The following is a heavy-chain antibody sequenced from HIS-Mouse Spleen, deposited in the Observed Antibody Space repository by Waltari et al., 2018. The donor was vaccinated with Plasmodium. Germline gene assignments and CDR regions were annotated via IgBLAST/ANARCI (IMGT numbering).Heavy chain of an antibody. CDR1: EFTFSSYS. CDR2: SSSSSSTI. J-gene: IGHJ4*02. Sequence: EVQLVESGGGLVQPGGSRGLSCAASEFTFSSYSMTWVRQAPGKGLEWVSSSSSSSSTIYYADSVKGRFTISRDNAKNSLYLQMNSLRAEDTAVYYCARDRGSFDYWGQGTLVTVSS. D-gene: IGHD3-10*01. CDR3: ARDRGSFDY. V-gene: IGHV3-48*01.